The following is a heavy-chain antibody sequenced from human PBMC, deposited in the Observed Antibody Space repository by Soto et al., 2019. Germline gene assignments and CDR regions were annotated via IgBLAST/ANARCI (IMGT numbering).Heavy chain of an antibody. Sequence: ASVKVSCKASGFTFTSSAVQWVRQARGQRLEWIGWIVVGSGNTNYAQKFQERVTITRDMSTSTAYMELSSLRSEDTAVYYCAAGVDSNYGDGMDVWGQGTTVTVSS. CDR3: AAGVDSNYGDGMDV. D-gene: IGHD4-4*01. J-gene: IGHJ6*02. CDR1: GFTFTSSA. CDR2: IVVGSGNT. V-gene: IGHV1-58*01.